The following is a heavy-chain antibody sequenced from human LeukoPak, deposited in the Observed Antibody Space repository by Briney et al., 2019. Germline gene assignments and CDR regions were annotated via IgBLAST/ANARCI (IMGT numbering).Heavy chain of an antibody. D-gene: IGHD3-22*01. Sequence: SETLSLTCAVSGYSISSGYYWGWIRQPPGKGLEWIGSIYHSGSTYYNPSLKSRVTISVDTSKNQFSLKLSSVTAADTAVYYCARHRSNYYDSSGCYYNYWGQGTLVTVSS. CDR2: IYHSGST. J-gene: IGHJ4*02. V-gene: IGHV4-38-2*01. CDR3: ARHRSNYYDSSGCYYNY. CDR1: GYSISSGYY.